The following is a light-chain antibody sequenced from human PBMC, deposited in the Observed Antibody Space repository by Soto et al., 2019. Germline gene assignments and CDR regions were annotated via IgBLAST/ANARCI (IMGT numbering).Light chain of an antibody. J-gene: IGKJ4*01. CDR3: QQLYTYPLT. CDR2: SES. Sequence: PLTQSPSSLSESFGDSVTITCLESQDISSLVDWYKQKKGKAPKLLLYSESNLQSGVPLRLRGSGYGTDLNITISRLQPEDFETYYCQQLYTYPLTFGGGTKVDIK. CDR1: QDISSL. V-gene: IGKV1-9*01.